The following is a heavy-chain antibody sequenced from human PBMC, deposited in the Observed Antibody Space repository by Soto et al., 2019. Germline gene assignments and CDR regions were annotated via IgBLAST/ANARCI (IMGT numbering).Heavy chain of an antibody. V-gene: IGHV3-30-3*01. J-gene: IGHJ6*02. CDR2: ISYDGSNK. CDR1: GFTFSSYA. D-gene: IGHD3-22*01. Sequence: PGGSLRLSCAASGFTFSSYAMHWVRQAPGKGLEWVAVISYDGSNKYYADSVKGRFTISRDNSKNTLYLQMNSLRAEDTAVYYCARDLNVDIITYCYDSSDHYGMDVWGQGTTVTVSS. CDR3: ARDLNVDIITYCYDSSDHYGMDV.